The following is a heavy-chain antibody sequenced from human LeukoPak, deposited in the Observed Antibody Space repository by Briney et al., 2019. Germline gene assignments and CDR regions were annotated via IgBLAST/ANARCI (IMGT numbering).Heavy chain of an antibody. Sequence: GGSLRLSCAASGFTFSSYSMHWVRQAPGKGLEWVAVISYDAIHKYYADSVKGRFTISRDNSKNTLYLQINSLRADDTAVYFCARGRRNTAMVYFFDYWGQGTLVTVSS. V-gene: IGHV3-30-3*01. D-gene: IGHD5-18*01. CDR2: ISYDAIHK. CDR1: GFTFSSYS. CDR3: ARGRRNTAMVYFFDY. J-gene: IGHJ4*02.